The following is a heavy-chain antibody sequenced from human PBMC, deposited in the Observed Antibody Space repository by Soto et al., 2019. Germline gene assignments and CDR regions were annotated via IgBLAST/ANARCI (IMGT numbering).Heavy chain of an antibody. V-gene: IGHV4-59*01. CDR2: IYYSGST. J-gene: IGHJ6*02. CDR1: GGSISSYY. Sequence: SETLSLTCTVSGGSISSYYWSWIRQPPGKGLEWIGYIYYSGSTNYNPSLKSRVTISVDTSKNQFSLKLSSVTAADTAVYYCARDPGYYDSSGYYNNYYYGMDVWGQGTTVTVSS. D-gene: IGHD3-22*01. CDR3: ARDPGYYDSSGYYNNYYYGMDV.